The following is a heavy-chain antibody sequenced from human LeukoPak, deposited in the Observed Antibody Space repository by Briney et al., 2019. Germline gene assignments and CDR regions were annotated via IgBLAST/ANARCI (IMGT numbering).Heavy chain of an antibody. CDR1: GGSFCGYY. J-gene: IGHJ4*02. CDR3: ARYNYYDSSGYFDY. D-gene: IGHD3-22*01. Sequence: SETLSLTCAVYGGSFCGYYWSWIRQPPGKGLEWIGEINHSGSTNYNPSLKSRVTISVDTSKNQFSLKLSSVTAADTAVYYCARYNYYDSSGYFDYWGQGTLVTVSS. V-gene: IGHV4-34*01. CDR2: INHSGST.